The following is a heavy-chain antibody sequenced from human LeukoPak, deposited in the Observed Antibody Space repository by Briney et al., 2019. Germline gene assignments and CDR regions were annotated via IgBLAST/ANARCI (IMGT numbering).Heavy chain of an antibody. CDR1: GFTFSSYG. CDR2: ISYDGSNK. D-gene: IGHD6-13*01. V-gene: IGHV3-30*18. Sequence: GRSLRLSCAASGFTFSSYGMHWVRQAPGKGLEWVAVISYDGSNKYYADSVKGRFTISRDNSKNTLYLQMNSLRAEDTAVYYCAKDKGSSWLFDYWGQGTLVTVSS. CDR3: AKDKGSSWLFDY. J-gene: IGHJ4*02.